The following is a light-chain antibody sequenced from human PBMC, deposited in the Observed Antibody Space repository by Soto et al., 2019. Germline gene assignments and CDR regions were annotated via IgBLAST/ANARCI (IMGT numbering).Light chain of an antibody. CDR3: QQYDDWPRT. J-gene: IGKJ1*01. V-gene: IGKV3-15*01. CDR2: GAS. CDR1: QSVSSD. Sequence: EIVMTQSPATLSVSSGERATLSCRASQSVSSDLAWYQQKPGQAPRLLIYGASSRATGIPARFSGSGSGTEFTLTISSLQSEDFAVYYCQQYDDWPRTFGQGTQVEIK.